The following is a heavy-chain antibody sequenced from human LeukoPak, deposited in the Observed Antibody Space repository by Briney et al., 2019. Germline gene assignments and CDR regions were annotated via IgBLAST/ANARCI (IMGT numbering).Heavy chain of an antibody. CDR3: ARVSLVRGAPDYYFDY. D-gene: IGHD3-10*01. Sequence: SETLSLTCTVSGGSISNYYWSWIRQPAGKGLEWIGRIYTCGSTNYNPSLKSRVTMSVDTSKNQFSLKPSSVTAADTAVYYCARVSLVRGAPDYYFDYWGQGTLVTVSS. CDR2: IYTCGST. J-gene: IGHJ4*02. V-gene: IGHV4-4*07. CDR1: GGSISNYY.